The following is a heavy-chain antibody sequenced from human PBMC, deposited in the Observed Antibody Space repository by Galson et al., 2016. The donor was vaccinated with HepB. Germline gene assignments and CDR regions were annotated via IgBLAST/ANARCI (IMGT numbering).Heavy chain of an antibody. CDR3: ARDAWEVNALDI. D-gene: IGHD1-26*01. CDR1: GFTFNRYT. J-gene: IGHJ3*02. Sequence: SLRLSCAASGFTFNRYTMNWVRQAPGKGLEWVAYISSSSSYIYYADPVKGRFTISRDNAKKSLYLQMNSLRAEDTAVYYCARDAWEVNALDIWGQGTMVTVSS. CDR2: ISSSSSYI. V-gene: IGHV3-21*01.